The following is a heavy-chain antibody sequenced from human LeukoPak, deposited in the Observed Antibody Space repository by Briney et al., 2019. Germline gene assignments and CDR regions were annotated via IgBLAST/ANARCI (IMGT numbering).Heavy chain of an antibody. CDR3: ARVIGTSTGTADN. D-gene: IGHD1-7*01. Sequence: ASVKVSCKASGYTFSSHYIHWVRQVPGQGLEWMGLINPRDGNPTYAQRFQGRVTVTRDTSTSTVYMELSSLRSEDTALYYCARVIGTSTGTADNWGQGTLVTVSS. V-gene: IGHV1-46*01. CDR1: GYTFSSHY. CDR2: INPRDGNP. J-gene: IGHJ4*02.